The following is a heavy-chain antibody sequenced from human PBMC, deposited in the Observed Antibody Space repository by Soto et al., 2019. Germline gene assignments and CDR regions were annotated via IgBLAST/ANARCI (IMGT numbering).Heavy chain of an antibody. J-gene: IGHJ3*02. CDR1: GYTFTSYD. V-gene: IGHV1-3*01. CDR3: ARDTLDAFDI. Sequence: GASVKVSCKASGYTFTSYDINWVRQATGQRLEWMGWINAGNGNTKYSQKFQGRVTITRDTSASTAYMELSSLRSEDTAVYYCARDTLDAFDIWGQGTMVTVSS. CDR2: INAGNGNT.